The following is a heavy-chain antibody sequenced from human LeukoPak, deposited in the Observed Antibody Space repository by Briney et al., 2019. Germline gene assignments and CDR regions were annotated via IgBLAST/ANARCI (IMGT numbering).Heavy chain of an antibody. CDR2: INPNSGGT. J-gene: IGHJ4*02. Sequence: ASVKVSCKASGYTFTGYYMHWVRQAPGQGLEWMGWINPNSGGTNYAQKFQGRVTMTRDTSISTAYMELSRLRSDDTAVYYCARDYSIGSYYSRSPDYWGQGTLVTVSS. V-gene: IGHV1-2*02. CDR3: ARDYSIGSYYSRSPDY. D-gene: IGHD1-26*01. CDR1: GYTFTGYY.